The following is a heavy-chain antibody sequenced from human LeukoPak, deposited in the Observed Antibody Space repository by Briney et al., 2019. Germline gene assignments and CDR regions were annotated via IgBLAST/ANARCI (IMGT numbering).Heavy chain of an antibody. CDR1: GYTFTSYY. CDR3: ARWSCPMVRGVITQKDYYYYGMDV. Sequence: ASVKVSFKASGYTFTSYYMHWVRQAPGQGLEWMGIINPSGGSTSYAQKFQGRVTMTRDTSTSTVYMELSSLRSEDTAVYYCARWSCPMVRGVITQKDYYYYGMDVWGQGTTVTVSS. D-gene: IGHD3-10*01. J-gene: IGHJ6*02. V-gene: IGHV1-46*01. CDR2: INPSGGST.